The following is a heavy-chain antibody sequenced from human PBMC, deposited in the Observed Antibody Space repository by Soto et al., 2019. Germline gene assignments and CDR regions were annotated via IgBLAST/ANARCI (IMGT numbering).Heavy chain of an antibody. J-gene: IGHJ3*02. CDR2: LYDVDGT. V-gene: IGHV3-53*01. CDR3: ATWLLREHAYDI. Sequence: LRLSCAALGLTITGKKYMSWVRQAPGRGLEWVSALYDVDGTYYADSVKGRCTISRDSSKTIVFLQMTNLGPDDTAVYYCATWLLREHAYDIWGLGTTVTVSS. CDR1: GLTITGKKY. D-gene: IGHD2-15*01.